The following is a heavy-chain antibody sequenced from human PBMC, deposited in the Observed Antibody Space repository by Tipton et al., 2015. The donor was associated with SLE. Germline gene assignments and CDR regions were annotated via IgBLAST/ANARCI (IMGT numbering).Heavy chain of an antibody. Sequence: TLSLTCTVSGDSISSYYWNWIRPPGGKGLEWIGRIYTSGNTNYNPSLKSRVTMSVDTSRNQLSLKLSSVTAADTAVYYCARNNEMDVWGQGTTVTVSS. CDR3: ARNNEMDV. CDR2: IYTSGNT. V-gene: IGHV4-4*07. J-gene: IGHJ6*02. CDR1: GDSISSYY. D-gene: IGHD1-1*01.